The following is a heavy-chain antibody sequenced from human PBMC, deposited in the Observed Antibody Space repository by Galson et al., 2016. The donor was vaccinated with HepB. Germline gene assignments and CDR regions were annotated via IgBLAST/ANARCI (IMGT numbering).Heavy chain of an antibody. J-gene: IGHJ4*02. CDR3: AGGYYFDSALDN. CDR2: IWFDGSRK. V-gene: IGHV3-33*01. D-gene: IGHD3-22*01. Sequence: SLRLSCATSGFNFSTFGMHWVRQAPGKGLEWVAVIWFDGSRKSYADSVKGRFTVSRDNSKSTLYLQMNSLRGEDTAVYYCAGGYYFDSALDNWGQGTRVTVSS. CDR1: GFNFSTFG.